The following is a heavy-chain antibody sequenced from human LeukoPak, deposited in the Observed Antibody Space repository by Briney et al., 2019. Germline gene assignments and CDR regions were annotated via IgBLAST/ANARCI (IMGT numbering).Heavy chain of an antibody. Sequence: ASVTVSCKASGYTFTSYGISWVRQAPGQGLEWMGWISAYNGNTNYAQKLQGRVTMTTGTSTSTAYMELRSLRSDDTAVYYCARRSQVGATLYYYYYMDVWGKGTTVTVSS. CDR2: ISAYNGNT. V-gene: IGHV1-18*01. CDR3: ARRSQVGATLYYYYYMDV. J-gene: IGHJ6*03. D-gene: IGHD1-26*01. CDR1: GYTFTSYG.